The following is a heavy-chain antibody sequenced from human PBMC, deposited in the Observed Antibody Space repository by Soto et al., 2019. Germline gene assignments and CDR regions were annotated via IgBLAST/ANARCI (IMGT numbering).Heavy chain of an antibody. CDR3: AREDDGGDSLDV. V-gene: IGHV4-30-4*08. CDR1: GDSISSDYYH. Sequence: PSETLSLTCTVSGDSISSDYYHWTWIRQSPGKGLEWIGYIHQSGSILYNPSLKSRVTISVDTSKNQFSLHLTSVIAADTAVYFCAREDDGGDSLDVWGQGTTVTVSS. CDR2: IHQSGSI. J-gene: IGHJ6*02. D-gene: IGHD2-21*02.